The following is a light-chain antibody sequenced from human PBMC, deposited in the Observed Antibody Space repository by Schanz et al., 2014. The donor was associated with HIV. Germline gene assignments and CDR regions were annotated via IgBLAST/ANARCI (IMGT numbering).Light chain of an antibody. V-gene: IGLV1-44*01. Sequence: QSVLTQPPSASGTPGQRVSISCSGSSSNIGSNSVNWYQQLPGTAPKLLIYDNNQRPSGTPDRFSGSKFGTSATLAIAGLQGDDEADYYCQCFDRNMRGLVFGGGTKVTVL. CDR1: SSNIGSNS. CDR3: QCFDRNMRGLV. CDR2: DNN. J-gene: IGLJ2*01.